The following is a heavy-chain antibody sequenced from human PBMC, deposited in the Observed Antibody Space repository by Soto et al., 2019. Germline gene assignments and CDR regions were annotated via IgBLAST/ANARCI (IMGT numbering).Heavy chain of an antibody. CDR3: ARCYGGNSERWFDP. CDR2: IYYSGST. Sequence: QVQLQESGPGLVKPSETLSLTCTVSGGSISSYYWSWIRQPPGKGLEWIGYIYYSGSTNYNPSLKSRVPXXVXTXXNQFSLTLSSVTAADTAVYYCARCYGGNSERWFDPWGQGTLVTVSS. CDR1: GGSISSYY. V-gene: IGHV4-59*01. D-gene: IGHD4-17*01. J-gene: IGHJ5*02.